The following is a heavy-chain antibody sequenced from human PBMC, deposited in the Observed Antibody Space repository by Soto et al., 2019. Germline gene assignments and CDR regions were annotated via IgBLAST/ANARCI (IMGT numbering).Heavy chain of an antibody. CDR2: IYYSGST. Sequence: SHTQPLSGTLRVGSICRYCWCSIQQTTGKGLEWIGYIYYSGSTNYNPSLKSRVTISVDTSKNQFSLKLSSVTAADTAVYYCARLGVVAANYYSDYWGQGTLVIVSP. J-gene: IGHJ4*02. CDR1: VGSICRYC. D-gene: IGHD2-15*01. V-gene: IGHV4-59*08. CDR3: ARLGVVAANYYSDY.